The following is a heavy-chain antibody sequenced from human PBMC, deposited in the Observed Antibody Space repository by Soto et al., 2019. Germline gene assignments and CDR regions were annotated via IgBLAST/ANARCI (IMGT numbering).Heavy chain of an antibody. CDR1: GFSFSDAW. CDR3: SAGPR. CDR2: IKSKSDGGTA. V-gene: IGHV3-15*01. Sequence: GGSLRLSCVASGFSFSDAWMNWVRQAPGKGPEWIGRIKSKSDGGTADYAAPLIGRSTISRDDSKSTLYLQMSSLTIEDTGVYYCSAGPRWGQGTLVTVPS. J-gene: IGHJ4*02.